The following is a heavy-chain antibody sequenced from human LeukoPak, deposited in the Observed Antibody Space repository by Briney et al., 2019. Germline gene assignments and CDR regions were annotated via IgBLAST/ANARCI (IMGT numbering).Heavy chain of an antibody. CDR1: GFTFSTYW. D-gene: IGHD2-15*01. CDR3: ARASLGYCSGGSCYSGLF. V-gene: IGHV3-74*01. J-gene: IGHJ1*01. Sequence: PGGSLRLSCAASGFTFSTYWMYWVRQAPGKGLVWVSRIKSDGSGTSYADSVKGRFTISSDSAKNTLYLQMNSLRAEDTAVYYCARASLGYCSGGSCYSGLFWGQGTLVTVSS. CDR2: IKSDGSGT.